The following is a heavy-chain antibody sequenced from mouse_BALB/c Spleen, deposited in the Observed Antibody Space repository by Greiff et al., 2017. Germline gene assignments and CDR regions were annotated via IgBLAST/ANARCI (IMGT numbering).Heavy chain of an antibody. J-gene: IGHJ2*01. CDR1: GFNFKDYY. V-gene: IGHV14-4*02. CDR3: NAWDY. CDR2: IDPENGDT. Sequence: VQLQQSGAELVRSGASVKLSCTASGFNFKDYYMHWVKQRPEQGLEWIGWIDPENGDTEYAPKFQGKATMTADTSSNTAYLQLSSLTSEDTAVYYCNAWDYWGQGTTLTVSS.